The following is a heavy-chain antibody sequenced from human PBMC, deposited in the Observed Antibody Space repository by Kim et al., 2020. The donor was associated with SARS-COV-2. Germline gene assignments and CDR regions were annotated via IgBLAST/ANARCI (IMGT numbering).Heavy chain of an antibody. CDR2: INHSGST. D-gene: IGHD3-22*01. V-gene: IGHV4-34*01. J-gene: IGHJ4*02. CDR3: ARSGKAGYYYDSSGYPH. CDR1: GGSFSGYY. Sequence: SETLSLTCAVYGGSFSGYYWSWIRQPPGKGLEWIGEINHSGSTNYNPSLKSRVTISVDTSKNQFSLKLSSVTAADTAVYYCARSGKAGYYYDSSGYPHWGQGTLVTVSS.